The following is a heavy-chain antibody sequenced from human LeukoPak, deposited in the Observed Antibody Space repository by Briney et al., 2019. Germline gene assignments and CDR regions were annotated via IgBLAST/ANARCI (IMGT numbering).Heavy chain of an antibody. CDR3: GGRIAVAGFDY. CDR1: GFTFSSYW. J-gene: IGHJ4*02. V-gene: IGHV3-74*01. Sequence: GGSLRLSCAASGFTFSSYWMHWVRQAPGKGLVWVSRINSDGSSTSYADSVKGRFTISRDNAKNTLYLQMNSLRAEDTAVYYCGGRIAVAGFDYWGQGTLVTVSS. CDR2: INSDGSST. D-gene: IGHD6-19*01.